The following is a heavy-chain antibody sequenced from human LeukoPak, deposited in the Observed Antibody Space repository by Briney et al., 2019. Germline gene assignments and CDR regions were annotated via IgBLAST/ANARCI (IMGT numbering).Heavy chain of an antibody. J-gene: IGHJ4*02. CDR3: ARDPRDGYTY. CDR1: GFTFSSYS. V-gene: IGHV3-21*01. D-gene: IGHD5-24*01. Sequence: PGGSLRLSCAASGFTFSSYSMNWVRQAPGKGLEWVSSISSSSSYIYYADSVKGRFTISRDNAKNSLYLQMNSLRAEDAAVYYCARDPRDGYTYWGQGTLVTVSS. CDR2: ISSSSSYI.